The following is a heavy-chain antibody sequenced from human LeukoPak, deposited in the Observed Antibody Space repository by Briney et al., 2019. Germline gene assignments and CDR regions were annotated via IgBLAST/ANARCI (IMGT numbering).Heavy chain of an antibody. Sequence: PSETLSLTCTVSGGSISSSSYYWGWIRQPPGKGLEWIGSIYYSGSTYYNPSLKSRVTISVDTSKNQFSLKLSSVTAADTAVYYCAGSHSGSYPNWFDPWGQGTLVTVSS. CDR3: AGSHSGSYPNWFDP. CDR2: IYYSGST. V-gene: IGHV4-39*07. J-gene: IGHJ5*02. D-gene: IGHD1-26*01. CDR1: GGSISSSSYY.